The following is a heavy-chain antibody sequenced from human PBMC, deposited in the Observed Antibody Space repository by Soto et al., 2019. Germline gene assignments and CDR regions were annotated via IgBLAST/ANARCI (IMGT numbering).Heavy chain of an antibody. CDR2: ISGIRDYI. CDR3: AREGVHNYNEYYFDY. V-gene: IGHV3-21*06. J-gene: IGHJ4*02. D-gene: IGHD3-22*01. Sequence: RLSCAASGFTFSYYALHWVRRAPGKGLEWVSSISGIRDYIRYADSVKGRFTISRDNAKTSLYLQMNSLTAEDTAVYYCAREGVHNYNEYYFDYWGQGTLVTVSS. CDR1: GFTFSYYA.